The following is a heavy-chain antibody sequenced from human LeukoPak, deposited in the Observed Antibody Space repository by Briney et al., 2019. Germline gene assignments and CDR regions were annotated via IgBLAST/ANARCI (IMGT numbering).Heavy chain of an antibody. Sequence: PSETLSLTCTVSGGSISSSSYYWGWIRQPPGQGLVWIGSIYYSGSTYYNPSLTSRVTISVDTSKNQFSMKLRDVPAADTAVYYCSGLYYVMLGSINYFNYWGRGTLVTVSS. J-gene: IGHJ4*02. CDR3: SGLYYVMLGSINYFNY. D-gene: IGHD3-9*01. CDR1: GGSISSSSYY. CDR2: IYYSGST. V-gene: IGHV4-39*01.